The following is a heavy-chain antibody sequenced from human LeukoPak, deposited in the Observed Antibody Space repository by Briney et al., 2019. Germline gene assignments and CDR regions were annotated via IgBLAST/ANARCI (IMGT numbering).Heavy chain of an antibody. J-gene: IGHJ6*02. CDR2: ISYRGNT. D-gene: IGHD2/OR15-2a*01. V-gene: IGHV4-59*01. CDR3: ARDFVGRKYLGLDV. Sequence: SETLSLTCTVSGASISSYFWSWIRQPPGKGLEWLGYISYRGNTHYTPSLKRRVTISLDTSNNHLSLRLRSLTAADTAVYYCARDFVGRKYLGLDVWGHGTTVTVSS. CDR1: GASISSYF.